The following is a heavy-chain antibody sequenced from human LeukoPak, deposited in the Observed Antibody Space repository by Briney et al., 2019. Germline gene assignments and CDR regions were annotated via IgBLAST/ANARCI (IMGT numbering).Heavy chain of an antibody. Sequence: GGSLRLSCAASGFTFSSYRMHWVRQATGKGLVGLSRFNSDGRSTNYADAVKGRFTISRYNAKTMLTLQMTGLRAEDTAVYYCARVRWGGRYYFDYWGQGPLVTVSS. V-gene: IGHV3-74*01. D-gene: IGHD3-16*01. J-gene: IGHJ4*02. CDR2: FNSDGRST. CDR3: ARVRWGGRYYFDY. CDR1: GFTFSSYR.